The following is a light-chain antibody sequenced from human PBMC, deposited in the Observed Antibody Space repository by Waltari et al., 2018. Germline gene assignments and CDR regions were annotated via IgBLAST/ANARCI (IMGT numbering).Light chain of an antibody. CDR3: QSYDSSSWV. J-gene: IGLJ3*02. Sequence: NLMLTQPHPVSEAPGKPLTSSCTRSRGSITTTYVHWYQQRPGSSPTTVIYEDNQRPSGVPDRFAGSIDSPSNSASLTISGLKTEDEADYYCQSYDSSSWVFGGGTKLTVL. V-gene: IGLV6-57*01. CDR1: RGSITTTY. CDR2: EDN.